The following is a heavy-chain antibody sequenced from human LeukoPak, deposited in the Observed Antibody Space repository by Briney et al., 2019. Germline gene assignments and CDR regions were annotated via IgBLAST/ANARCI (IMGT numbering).Heavy chain of an antibody. CDR1: GYSFTSYW. V-gene: IGHV5-51*01. CDR2: IYPGDSDT. D-gene: IGHD3-22*01. Sequence: PGESLKISCKGSGYSFTSYWIGWVRQLPGKGLEWMGIIYPGDSDTRYSPSFQGQVTISADKSISTAYLQWSSLKASDTAMYYCARHVWLLANDYYYMDVWGKGTTVTVSS. CDR3: ARHVWLLANDYYYMDV. J-gene: IGHJ6*03.